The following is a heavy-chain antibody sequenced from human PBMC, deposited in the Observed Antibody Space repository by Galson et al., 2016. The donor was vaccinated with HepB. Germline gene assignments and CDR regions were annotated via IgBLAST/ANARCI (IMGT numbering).Heavy chain of an antibody. V-gene: IGHV6-1*01. CDR1: GDSVSSNSAT. D-gene: IGHD5-12*01. J-gene: IGHJ6*02. Sequence: ANSGDSVSSNSATWNWIRQSPSRGLEWLGRTYYRSKWYNDYALSVKSRITINPDTSKNQFSLQLNSVTPEDTAVYYCARVRSGYSGYANPYYYGMDVWGQGTTVTVSS. CDR2: TYYRSKWYN. CDR3: ARVRSGYSGYANPYYYGMDV.